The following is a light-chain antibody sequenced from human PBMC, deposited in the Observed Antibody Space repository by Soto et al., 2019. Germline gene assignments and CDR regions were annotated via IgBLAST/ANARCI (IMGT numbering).Light chain of an antibody. Sequence: EIVFAQSPANLYLSTGERATLACRASQSVSSYLAWYQQKPGQATRLLIYDASNRANGIPARFSGSGSGTDFTLTISSLEPEDFAVYDCQQRSNWHPITFGQGTRLEIK. V-gene: IGKV3-11*01. CDR2: DAS. CDR1: QSVSSY. J-gene: IGKJ5*01. CDR3: QQRSNWHPIT.